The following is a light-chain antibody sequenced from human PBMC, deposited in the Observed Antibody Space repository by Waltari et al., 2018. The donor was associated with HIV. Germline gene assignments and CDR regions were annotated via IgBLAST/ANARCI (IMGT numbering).Light chain of an antibody. CDR1: SSTIGNNY. CDR3: GTWDSSLSAGV. J-gene: IGLJ2*01. CDR2: ENY. V-gene: IGLV1-51*02. Sequence: QSVLTQPPSVSAAPGQKVNISCSGSSSTIGNNYVSWYQHIPGTAPKLLISENYKRPSGIPDRFSGSKSGTSATLGITGLQPGDEADYYCGTWDSSLSAGVFGGGTKLTVL.